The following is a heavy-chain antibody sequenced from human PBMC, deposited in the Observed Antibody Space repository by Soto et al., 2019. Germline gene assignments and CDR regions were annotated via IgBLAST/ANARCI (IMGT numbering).Heavy chain of an antibody. D-gene: IGHD3-3*01. V-gene: IGHV1-46*01. J-gene: IGHJ6*02. Sequence: GASVKVSCKASGYTFTSYYMHWVRQAPGQGLEWMGIINPSGGSTSYAQKFQGRVTMTRDTSTSTVYMELSSLRSEDTAVYYCAGDAGFPGYFWSGLHYYYYYGMDVWGQGTTVTVSS. CDR1: GYTFTSYY. CDR2: INPSGGST. CDR3: AGDAGFPGYFWSGLHYYYYYGMDV.